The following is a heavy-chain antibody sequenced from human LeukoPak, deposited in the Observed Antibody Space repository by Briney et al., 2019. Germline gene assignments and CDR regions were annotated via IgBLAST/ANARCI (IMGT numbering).Heavy chain of an antibody. CDR1: GFTFSSLW. CDR3: TKDRQGPNQYHMDV. CDR2: INQDGGKT. J-gene: IGHJ6*03. Sequence: GGPLRLSCAASGFTFSSLWMSWVRQAPGRGQEWVANINQDGGKTYYVASVKGRFTISRDNAKNSLSLQMSSLRAEDTAVYYCTKDRQGPNQYHMDVWGKGTTVTVSS. V-gene: IGHV3-7*01.